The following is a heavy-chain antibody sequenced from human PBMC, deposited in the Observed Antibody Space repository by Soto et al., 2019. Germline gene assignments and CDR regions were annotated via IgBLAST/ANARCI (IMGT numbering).Heavy chain of an antibody. J-gene: IGHJ4*02. Sequence: XSVKVSCKVSGHSLTAFSIHWVRQAPGKGLEWMGGFDPEGGEAIYAEKLQGRVTMTKDTFTNTAYMELSGLKYDDTAVYYCATPKYLRGAMITNINFDCWGQGTPVTVSS. V-gene: IGHV1-24*01. CDR2: FDPEGGEA. CDR3: ATPKYLRGAMITNINFDC. D-gene: IGHD3-10*01. CDR1: GHSLTAFS.